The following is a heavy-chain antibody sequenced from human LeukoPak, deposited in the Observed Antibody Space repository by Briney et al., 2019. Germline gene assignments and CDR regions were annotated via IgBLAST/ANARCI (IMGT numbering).Heavy chain of an antibody. Sequence: GESLKISCKGSGYSFTSYWIGWVRQMPGKGLEWMGIIYPGDSDTRYSPSSQGQVTISADKSISTAYLQWSSLKASDTAMYYCARQVTMVRGANPRGAFDIWGQGTMVTVSS. D-gene: IGHD3-10*01. CDR1: GYSFTSYW. CDR3: ARQVTMVRGANPRGAFDI. J-gene: IGHJ3*02. V-gene: IGHV5-51*01. CDR2: IYPGDSDT.